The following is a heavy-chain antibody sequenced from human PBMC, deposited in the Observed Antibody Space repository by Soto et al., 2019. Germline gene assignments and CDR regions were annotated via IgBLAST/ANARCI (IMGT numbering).Heavy chain of an antibody. J-gene: IGHJ4*02. D-gene: IGHD6-19*01. Sequence: ASVKVSCKASGYTFTSYYMHWVRQAPGQRLEWMGKINAVNGNTVYLQKFQGRVTITRDTSASTAYMELSSLRSEDTAVYYCARDNSGWSDYWGQGTLVTVSS. CDR3: ARDNSGWSDY. CDR1: GYTFTSYY. CDR2: INAVNGNT. V-gene: IGHV1-3*01.